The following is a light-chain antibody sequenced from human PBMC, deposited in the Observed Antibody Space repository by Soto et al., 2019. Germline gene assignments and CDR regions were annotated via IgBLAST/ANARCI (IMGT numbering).Light chain of an antibody. CDR3: SSYTSSNILYV. CDR1: SSDVGGYIY. Sequence: QSALTQPASVSGSPGQSITISCTGTSSDVGGYIYVSWYQQHPGKAPKLMIYEVSNRPSGVSNRFSGSKSGNTASLTISGLQAEDEADYYCSSYTSSNILYVFGTGTKLTVL. CDR2: EVS. V-gene: IGLV2-14*01. J-gene: IGLJ1*01.